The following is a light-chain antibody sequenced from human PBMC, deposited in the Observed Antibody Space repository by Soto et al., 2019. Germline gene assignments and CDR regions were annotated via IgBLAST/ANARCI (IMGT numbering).Light chain of an antibody. CDR3: QQYNNWPPYT. J-gene: IGKJ2*01. V-gene: IGKV3-15*01. Sequence: EIVMTQSPATLSVSPGERATLSCRASRSVSSNLAWYQQKPGQAPSLLIYGASTRATGIPARFSGSGSGTEFTLTISSLQSEDFAVYFCQQYNNWPPYTFGQGTKLEIK. CDR2: GAS. CDR1: RSVSSN.